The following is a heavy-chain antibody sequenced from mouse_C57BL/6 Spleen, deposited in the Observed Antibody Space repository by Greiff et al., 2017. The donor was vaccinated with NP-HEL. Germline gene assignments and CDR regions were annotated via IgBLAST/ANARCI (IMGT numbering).Heavy chain of an antibody. CDR1: GYTFTSYG. J-gene: IGHJ3*01. CDR2: IYPRSGNT. Sequence: VQLQQSGAELARPGASVKLSCKASGYTFTSYGISWVKQRTGQGLEWIGEIYPRSGNTYYNEKFKGKATLTADKSSSTAYMELRSLTSEDSAVYFCAYDYDVSLAYWGQGTLVTVSA. D-gene: IGHD2-4*01. CDR3: AYDYDVSLAY. V-gene: IGHV1-81*01.